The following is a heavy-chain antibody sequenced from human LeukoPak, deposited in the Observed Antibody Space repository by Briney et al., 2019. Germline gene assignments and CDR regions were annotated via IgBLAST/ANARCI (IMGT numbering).Heavy chain of an antibody. CDR3: ASPRQGEAVAGRYYFDY. Sequence: PGASVKVSCKASGGTFSSYAISWVRQAPGQGLEWMGGIIPIFGTANYAQKFQGRVTITADESMSTAYMELSSLRSEDTAVYYCASPRQGEAVAGRYYFDYWGQGTLVTVSS. D-gene: IGHD6-19*01. CDR1: GGTFSSYA. J-gene: IGHJ4*02. V-gene: IGHV1-69*13. CDR2: IIPIFGTA.